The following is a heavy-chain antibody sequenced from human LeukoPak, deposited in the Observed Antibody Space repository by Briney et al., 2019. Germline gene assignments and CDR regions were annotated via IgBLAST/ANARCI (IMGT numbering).Heavy chain of an antibody. CDR3: ARANGRWFGEEFDY. CDR1: GGSFSGYY. V-gene: IGHV4-59*01. D-gene: IGHD3-10*01. Sequence: SETLSLTCAVYGGSFSGYYWSWIRQPPGKGLEWIGYIYYSGSTNYNPSLKSRVTISVDTSKNQFSLKLSSVTAADTAVYYCARANGRWFGEEFDYWGQGTLVTVSS. CDR2: IYYSGST. J-gene: IGHJ4*02.